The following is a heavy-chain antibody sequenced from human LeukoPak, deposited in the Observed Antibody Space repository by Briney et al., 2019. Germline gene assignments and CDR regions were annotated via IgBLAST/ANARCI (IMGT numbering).Heavy chain of an antibody. CDR3: ARGVSIAAALTLGY. CDR1: GYTFTSYD. V-gene: IGHV1-8*01. D-gene: IGHD6-13*01. J-gene: IGHJ4*02. CDR2: MNPSSGNT. Sequence: ASVKVSCKASGYTFTSYDINWVRQATGQGLEWMGWMNPSSGNTGYAQKFQGRVTMTRNTSISTAYMELSSLRSEDTAVYYCARGVSIAAALTLGYWGQGTLVTVSS.